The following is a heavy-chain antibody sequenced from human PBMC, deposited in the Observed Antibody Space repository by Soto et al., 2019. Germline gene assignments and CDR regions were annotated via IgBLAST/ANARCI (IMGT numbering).Heavy chain of an antibody. J-gene: IGHJ6*02. Sequence: GLSLRLSGVVARFTWSSYAMNWVRQAPGKGLEWVSSISGRDDRTHYAESVKGRFTISRDNSKNTLYLKMNSLRTEDTALYYCAKDNRAYGSGWSYGMDVWGQGTTVTVSS. CDR1: RFTWSSYA. CDR3: AKDNRAYGSGWSYGMDV. D-gene: IGHD6-19*01. V-gene: IGHV3-23*01. CDR2: ISGRDDRT.